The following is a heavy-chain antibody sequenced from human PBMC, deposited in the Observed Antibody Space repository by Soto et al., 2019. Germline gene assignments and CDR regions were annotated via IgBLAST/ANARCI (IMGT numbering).Heavy chain of an antibody. Sequence: QVQLQQWGAGLLKPSETLSLTCAVYGGSFSGYYWSWIRQPPGKGLEWIGEINHSGSTNYNPSLKSRVTISVDTSKNQFSLKLSSVTAADTAVYYCARSSWELIDYWGQGTLVTVSS. CDR3: ARSSWELIDY. CDR1: GGSFSGYY. J-gene: IGHJ4*02. D-gene: IGHD2-2*01. V-gene: IGHV4-34*01. CDR2: INHSGST.